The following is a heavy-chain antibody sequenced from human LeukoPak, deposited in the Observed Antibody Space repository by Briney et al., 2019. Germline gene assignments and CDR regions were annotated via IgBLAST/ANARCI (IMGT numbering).Heavy chain of an antibody. J-gene: IGHJ4*02. Sequence: SETLSLTCTVSGVSIINSGYYWGWIRQPPGKGLEWIGSIYSSGSAYYNPSLKSRVTISVDTSKNQFSLKLSSVTAADTAVYYCARLRATLNYFDYWGQGTLVTVSS. V-gene: IGHV4-39*01. CDR1: GVSIINSGYY. CDR3: ARLRATLNYFDY. CDR2: IYSSGSA.